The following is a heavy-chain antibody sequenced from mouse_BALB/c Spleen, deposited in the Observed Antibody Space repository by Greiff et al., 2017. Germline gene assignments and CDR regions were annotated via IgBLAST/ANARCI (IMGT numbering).Heavy chain of an antibody. V-gene: IGHV1-4*02. J-gene: IGHJ2*01. Sequence: VQLQQSAAELARPGASVKMSCKASGYTFTSYTMHWVKQRPGQGLEWIGYINPSSGYTEYNQKFKDKTTLTADKSSSPAYMQLSSLTSEDSAVYYCARELGPDYFDYRGKGTTLTVSS. CDR3: ARELGPDYFDY. CDR1: GYTFTSYT. CDR2: INPSSGYT. D-gene: IGHD4-1*01.